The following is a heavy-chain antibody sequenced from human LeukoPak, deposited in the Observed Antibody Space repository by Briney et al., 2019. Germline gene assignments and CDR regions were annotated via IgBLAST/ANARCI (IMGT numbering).Heavy chain of an antibody. V-gene: IGHV3-23*01. J-gene: IGHJ4*02. D-gene: IGHD1-26*01. CDR2: ISGGGGGT. CDR1: GFTFSSYA. Sequence: GGSLRLSCAASGFTFSSYAVSWVRQAPGKGLEWVALISGGGGGTTYADSVKGRFTISRDNSKNTLYLQMNSLRAEDTALYYCAREDSGSYYSDYWGQGTLVTVSS. CDR3: AREDSGSYYSDY.